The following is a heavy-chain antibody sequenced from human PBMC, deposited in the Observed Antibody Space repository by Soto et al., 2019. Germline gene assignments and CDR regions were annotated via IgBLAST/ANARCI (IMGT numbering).Heavy chain of an antibody. J-gene: IGHJ5*02. CDR2: IIPLFGTT. Sequence: QVQLVQSGAEVRMPGSSVKVSCKASGGTFSTYPINWVRQAPGQGLEWMGGIIPLFGTTNYAQKFKGRVTMTADESTSTAYMERSSLRAEDAAVYYCARGANHGSSGYVWCDPWGQGTRVTVSP. CDR3: ARGANHGSSGYVWCDP. D-gene: IGHD6-13*01. CDR1: GGTFSTYP. V-gene: IGHV1-69*01.